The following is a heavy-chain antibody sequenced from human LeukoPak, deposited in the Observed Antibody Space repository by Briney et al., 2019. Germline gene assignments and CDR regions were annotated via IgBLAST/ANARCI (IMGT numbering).Heavy chain of an antibody. V-gene: IGHV4-34*01. D-gene: IGHD3-10*01. CDR1: GESLSNYY. CDR3: ARLPDYYSRHGAPG. J-gene: IGHJ4*02. Sequence: SETLSLTCAVYGESLSNYYWSWIRQPPGKGLEWIGEINHYGSTNYNPSLKSRITISVDTSKNQFSLKLSSVTAADTAVYYCARLPDYYSRHGAPGWGQGTLVTVSS. CDR2: INHYGST.